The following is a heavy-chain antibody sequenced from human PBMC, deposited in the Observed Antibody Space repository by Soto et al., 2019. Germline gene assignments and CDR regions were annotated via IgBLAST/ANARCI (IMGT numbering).Heavy chain of an antibody. CDR3: ATVRQFSGSSDY. Sequence: SETLSLTCTVSGGSISSYYWSWIRQPPGKGLEWIGYIYYSGSTNYNPSLKSRVTISVDTSKNQFSLKLSSVTAADTAVYYCATVRQFSGSSDYWGPGAPVT. CDR1: GGSISSYY. CDR2: IYYSGST. J-gene: IGHJ4*02. D-gene: IGHD1-26*01. V-gene: IGHV4-59*01.